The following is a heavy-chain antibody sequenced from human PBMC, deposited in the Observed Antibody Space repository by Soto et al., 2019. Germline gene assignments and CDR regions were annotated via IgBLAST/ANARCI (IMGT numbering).Heavy chain of an antibody. CDR1: GGSISSGGYY. D-gene: IGHD4-17*01. Sequence: PSETLSLTCTVSGGSISSGGYYWSWIRQHPGKGLEWIGYIYYSGSTYYNPSLKSRVTISVDTSKNQFSLKLSSVTAADTAVYYCARDGDRKTTVTSDYYYGMDVWGQGTTVTV. CDR3: ARDGDRKTTVTSDYYYGMDV. J-gene: IGHJ6*02. CDR2: IYYSGST. V-gene: IGHV4-31*03.